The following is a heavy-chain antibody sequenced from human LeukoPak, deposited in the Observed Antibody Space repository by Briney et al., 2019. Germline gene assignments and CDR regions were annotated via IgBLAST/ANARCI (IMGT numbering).Heavy chain of an antibody. CDR1: GFTFSSYA. CDR3: AKGNGGNSRTYFDY. J-gene: IGHJ4*02. CDR2: ISGSGGST. Sequence: GGSLRLSCAASGFTFSSYAMSWVRQAPGKGLEWVSAISGSGGSTYYADSVKGRFTISRDNSKNTLYLQMNSLRAENTAVYYCAKGNGGNSRTYFDYWGQGTLVTVSS. V-gene: IGHV3-23*01. D-gene: IGHD4-23*01.